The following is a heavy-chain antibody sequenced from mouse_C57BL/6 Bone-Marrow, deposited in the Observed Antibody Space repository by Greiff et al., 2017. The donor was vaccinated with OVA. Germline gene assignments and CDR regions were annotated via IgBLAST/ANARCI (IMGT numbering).Heavy chain of an antibody. Sequence: QVQLQQPGAELVKPGASVKVSCKASGYTFTSYWMHWVKQRPGQGLEWIGRIHPSDSDTNYNQKFKGKATLTVDKSSSTAYMQLSSLTSEDSAVYYCAMGGDYSNSFAYWGQGTLVSVSA. V-gene: IGHV1-74*01. CDR2: IHPSDSDT. CDR3: AMGGDYSNSFAY. D-gene: IGHD2-5*01. CDR1: GYTFTSYW. J-gene: IGHJ3*01.